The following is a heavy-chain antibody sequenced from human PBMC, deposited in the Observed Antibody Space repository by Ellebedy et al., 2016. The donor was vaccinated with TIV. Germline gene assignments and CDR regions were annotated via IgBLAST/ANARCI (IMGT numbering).Heavy chain of an antibody. CDR1: GYTFSAYY. D-gene: IGHD3-16*01. CDR2: INPDSGGT. Sequence: ASVKVSXXASGYTFSAYYMHWVRQAPGQGLEWMGWINPDSGGTNYAQKFQGRVTMTRDTSISTAYMELSGLRSDDTAVYYCAREIGGLQKRRFYFDYWGQGNLVTVSS. CDR3: AREIGGLQKRRFYFDY. V-gene: IGHV1-2*02. J-gene: IGHJ4*02.